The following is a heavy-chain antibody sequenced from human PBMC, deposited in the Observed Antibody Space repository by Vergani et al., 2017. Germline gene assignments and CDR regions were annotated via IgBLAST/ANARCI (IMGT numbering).Heavy chain of an antibody. J-gene: IGHJ4*02. Sequence: QVQLQQWGAGLLKPSETLSLTCAVYGGSFSGYYWSWIRQPPGKGLEWIGEINHSGSTNYNPPLMSRVTISVDTSKNQFSLKLGSVTAADTSVYYCARGPVGTMVRGVFDYWGQGTLVTVSS. CDR3: ARGPVGTMVRGVFDY. CDR1: GGSFSGYY. CDR2: INHSGST. V-gene: IGHV4-34*01. D-gene: IGHD3-10*01.